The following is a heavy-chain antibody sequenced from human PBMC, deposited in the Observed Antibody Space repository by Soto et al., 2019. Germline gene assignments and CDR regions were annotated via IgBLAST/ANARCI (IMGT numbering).Heavy chain of an antibody. CDR2: ISSSSSTI. Sequence: GGSLRLSCAASGFTFSSYSMNWVRQAPGKGLEWVSYISSSSSTIYYADPVKGRFTISRDNAKNSLYLQMNSLRAEDTAVYYCARARPPNWFDPWGQGTLVTVSS. V-gene: IGHV3-48*01. CDR3: ARARPPNWFDP. CDR1: GFTFSSYS. J-gene: IGHJ5*02.